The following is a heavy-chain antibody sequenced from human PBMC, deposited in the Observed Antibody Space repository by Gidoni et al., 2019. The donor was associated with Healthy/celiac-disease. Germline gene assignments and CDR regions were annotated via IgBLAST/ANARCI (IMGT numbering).Heavy chain of an antibody. D-gene: IGHD6-13*01. Sequence: EVQLLESGGGLVQPGGSLRLSCAASGFTFSSYAMSWCRQAPGKGLEWVSAISGSGGSTYYADSVKGRFTISRDNSKNTLYLQMNSLRAEDTAVYYCAKILAAAAYYYYYGMDVWGQGTTVTVSS. J-gene: IGHJ6*02. CDR2: ISGSGGST. CDR3: AKILAAAAYYYYYGMDV. V-gene: IGHV3-23*01. CDR1: GFTFSSYA.